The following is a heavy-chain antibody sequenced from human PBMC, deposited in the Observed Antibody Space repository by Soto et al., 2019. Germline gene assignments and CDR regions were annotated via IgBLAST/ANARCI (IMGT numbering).Heavy chain of an antibody. V-gene: IGHV3-48*04. CDR3: ARETYYYDSSGYYYFDY. Sequence: GGSLRLSCAASGFTFSSYSMNWVRQAPGRGLEWVSYISSSSSTIYYADSVKGRFTISRDNAKNSLYLQMNSLRAEDTALYYGARETYYYDSSGYYYFDYWGQGTLVTVSS. CDR1: GFTFSSYS. J-gene: IGHJ4*02. CDR2: ISSSSSTI. D-gene: IGHD3-22*01.